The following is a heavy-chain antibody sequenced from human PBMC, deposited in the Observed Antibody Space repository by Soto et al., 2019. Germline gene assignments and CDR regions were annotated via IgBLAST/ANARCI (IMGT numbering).Heavy chain of an antibody. CDR2: IKQDGSEK. J-gene: IGHJ4*02. D-gene: IGHD6-13*01. CDR1: GFTFSSYW. CDR3: ARDGEAAAGFFDY. Sequence: PGGSLRLSCAASGFTFSSYWMSWVRQAPGKGLEWVANIKQDGSEKYYVDSVKGRFTISRDNAKNSLYLQMNSLRAEDTAVYYCARDGEAAAGFFDYWGQGTLVTVSS. V-gene: IGHV3-7*01.